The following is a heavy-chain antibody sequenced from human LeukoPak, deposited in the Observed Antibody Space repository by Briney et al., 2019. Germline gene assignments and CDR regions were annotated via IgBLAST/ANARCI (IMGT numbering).Heavy chain of an antibody. CDR3: ARDRTGQQLISRKDYYYMDV. J-gene: IGHJ6*03. CDR1: GFTFSSYA. D-gene: IGHD4-11*01. Sequence: GGSLRLSCAASGFTFSSYAMHWVRQAPGKGLEWVAVISYDGSNKYYADSVKGRFTISRDNSKNTLYLQMNSLRAEDTAVYYCARDRTGQQLISRKDYYYMDVWGKGTTVTISS. V-gene: IGHV3-30*04. CDR2: ISYDGSNK.